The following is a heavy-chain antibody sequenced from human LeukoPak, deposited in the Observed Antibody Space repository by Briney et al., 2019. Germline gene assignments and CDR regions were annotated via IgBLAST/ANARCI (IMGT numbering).Heavy chain of an antibody. J-gene: IGHJ5*02. CDR2: INIGGTNT. Sequence: PGGSLRLSCAASGFTFNDYYMSWIRQAPGKGLEWLSYINIGGTNTHYADSVKGRFTISRGNAKKSLYLEMNNLRAEDTAVYYCATDGAGFDTWGQGVLVTLSS. CDR1: GFTFNDYY. CDR3: ATDGAGFDT. V-gene: IGHV3-11*01.